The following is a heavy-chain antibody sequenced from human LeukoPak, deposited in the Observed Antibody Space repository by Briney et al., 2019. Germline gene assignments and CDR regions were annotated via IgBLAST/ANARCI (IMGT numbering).Heavy chain of an antibody. CDR3: AYSPHSSNWYYFDY. J-gene: IGHJ4*02. V-gene: IGHV4-59*01. Sequence: SETLSLTCTVSGGSISSYYWSWIRQPPGKGLEWIGYIYYSGSTNYNPSLKSRVTISVDTSKNQFSLKLSSVTAADTAMYYCAYSPHSSNWYYFDYWGQGTLVTVSS. CDR1: GGSISSYY. D-gene: IGHD6-13*01. CDR2: IYYSGST.